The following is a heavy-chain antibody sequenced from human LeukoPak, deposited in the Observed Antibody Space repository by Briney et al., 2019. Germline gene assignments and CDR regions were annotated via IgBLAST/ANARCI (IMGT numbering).Heavy chain of an antibody. CDR1: GFTFSSYG. CDR2: IWYDGSNK. D-gene: IGHD3-10*01. V-gene: IGHV3-33*06. CDR3: AQDPYYGSGSYYPDY. J-gene: IGHJ4*02. Sequence: GRSLRLSCAASGFTFSSYGMHWVRQAPGKGLEWVAVIWYDGSNKYYADSVKGRFTISIDNSKNTLYLQMNSLRAADTAVYYCAQDPYYGSGSYYPDYWGQGTLVTVSS.